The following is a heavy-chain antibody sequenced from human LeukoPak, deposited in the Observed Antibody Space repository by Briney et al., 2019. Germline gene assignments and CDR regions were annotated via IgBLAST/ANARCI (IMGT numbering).Heavy chain of an antibody. V-gene: IGHV3-30*02. D-gene: IGHD6-19*01. CDR3: GKGSSTSGCPDY. CDR2: IRYDGSIK. Sequence: GGSLRLSCAASGFTFNSYGMHWVRQAPGKGLDWVAFIRYDGSIKHYANSVKGRFTISRDNSKNTVSLQMNSLRPEDTAVYYCGKGSSTSGCPDYWGQGTLVTVSS. CDR1: GFTFNSYG. J-gene: IGHJ4*02.